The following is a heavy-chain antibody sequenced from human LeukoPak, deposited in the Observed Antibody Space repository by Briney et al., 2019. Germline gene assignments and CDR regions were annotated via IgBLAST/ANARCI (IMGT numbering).Heavy chain of an antibody. V-gene: IGHV3-7*05. Sequence: GGSLRLSCAASGFTFRSYWKQWVRQTPGKGLEWVANINQDGSVKYYLDSVKGRFTISRAISKNTLYLQMSSLRAEDTAVYYCAKPKDNSLYCFDYWGQGTLVSVSS. CDR3: AKPKDNSLYCFDY. D-gene: IGHD1-20*01. CDR2: INQDGSVK. CDR1: GFTFRSYW. J-gene: IGHJ4*02.